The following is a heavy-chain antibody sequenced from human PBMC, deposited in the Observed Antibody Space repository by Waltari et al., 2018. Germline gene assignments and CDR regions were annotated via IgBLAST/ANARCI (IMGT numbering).Heavy chain of an antibody. CDR2: IYYSGST. J-gene: IGHJ4*02. CDR1: GGSISSSSYY. Sequence: QLQLQESGPGLVKPSETLSLTCTVSGGSISSSSYYWGWIRQPPGKGLEWIGSIYYSGSTYYNPALKSRVTISVDTSKNQFSLKLSSVTAADTAVYYCARGPWDFWSGYHFDYWGQGTLVTVSS. CDR3: ARGPWDFWSGYHFDY. V-gene: IGHV4-39*07. D-gene: IGHD3-3*01.